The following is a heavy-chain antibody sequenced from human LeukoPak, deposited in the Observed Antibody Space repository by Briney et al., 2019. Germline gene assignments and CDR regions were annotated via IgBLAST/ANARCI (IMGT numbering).Heavy chain of an antibody. D-gene: IGHD3-22*01. CDR3: ARDYYDSSGYYYFDC. CDR2: IIPIFGTA. Sequence: SVKVSCKASGGTFSSYAISWVRQAPGQGLEWMGRIIPIFGTANYAQKFQGRVTITTDESTSTAYMELSSLRSEGTAVYYCARDYYDSSGYYYFDCWGQGTLVTVSS. J-gene: IGHJ4*02. V-gene: IGHV1-69*05. CDR1: GGTFSSYA.